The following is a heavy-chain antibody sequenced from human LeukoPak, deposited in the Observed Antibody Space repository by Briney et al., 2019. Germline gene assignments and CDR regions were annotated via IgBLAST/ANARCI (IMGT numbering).Heavy chain of an antibody. V-gene: IGHV3-30-3*01. D-gene: IGHD6-13*01. CDR3: ARAYSSSWYLYYYYGMDV. Sequence: GGSLRLSCAASGFTFSSYAMSWVRQAPGKGLEWVAVISYDGSNKYYADSVKGRFTISRDNSKNTLYLQMNSLRAEDTAVYYCARAYSSSWYLYYYYGMDVWGQGTTVTVSS. CDR1: GFTFSSYA. J-gene: IGHJ6*02. CDR2: ISYDGSNK.